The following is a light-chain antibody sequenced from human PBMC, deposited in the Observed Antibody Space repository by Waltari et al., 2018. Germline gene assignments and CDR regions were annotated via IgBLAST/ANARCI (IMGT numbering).Light chain of an antibody. Sequence: QSVLTQPPSVSGAPRQRATISCSGSRTTIENTAASWYQQVPGKAPKLLIYHDDLLPSGVSDRFSASKSGTSASLAISGLQSEDEADYYCAAWDDSLNGRVFGGGTKLTVL. CDR3: AAWDDSLNGRV. CDR1: RTTIENTA. J-gene: IGLJ3*02. V-gene: IGLV1-36*01. CDR2: HDD.